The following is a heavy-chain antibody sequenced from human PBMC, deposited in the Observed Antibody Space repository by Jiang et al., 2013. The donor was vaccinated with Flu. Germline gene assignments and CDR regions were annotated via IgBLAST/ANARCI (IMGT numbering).Heavy chain of an antibody. J-gene: IGHJ4*02. CDR1: GYTFTSYG. Sequence: GAEVKKPGASVKVSCKASGYTFTSYGISWVRQAPGQGLEWMGWISAYNGNTNYAQKLQGRVTMTTDTSTSTAYMELRSLRSDDTAVYYCARDPLDYGDSSNFDYWGQGTLVTVSS. CDR3: ARDPLDYGDSSNFDY. V-gene: IGHV1-18*01. CDR2: ISAYNGNT. D-gene: IGHD4-17*01.